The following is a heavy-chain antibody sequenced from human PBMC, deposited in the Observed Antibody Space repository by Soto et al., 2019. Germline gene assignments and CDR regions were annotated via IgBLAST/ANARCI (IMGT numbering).Heavy chain of an antibody. Sequence: ASVKVSCKASGGTFSSYAISWVRQAPGQGLEWMGGIIPIFGTANYAQKFQGRVTITADESTSTAYMELSSLRSEDTAVYYCARDRDGYTKGTFDYWGQGTLVTVSS. D-gene: IGHD5-12*01. J-gene: IGHJ4*02. CDR1: GGTFSSYA. CDR3: ARDRDGYTKGTFDY. V-gene: IGHV1-69*13. CDR2: IIPIFGTA.